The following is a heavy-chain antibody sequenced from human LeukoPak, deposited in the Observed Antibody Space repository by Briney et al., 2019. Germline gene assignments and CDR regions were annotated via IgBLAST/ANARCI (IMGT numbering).Heavy chain of an antibody. J-gene: IGHJ6*03. D-gene: IGHD2/OR15-2a*01. CDR3: ARAPQRDRRRRNHYYYYYVDV. CDR1: GGSFSGYY. CDR2: INHSGST. Sequence: SETLSLTCAVYGGSFSGYYWSWIRQPPGKGLEWIGEINHSGSTNYNPSLKSRVTISVDTSKNQFSLKLSSVTAADTAVYYCARAPQRDRRRRNHYYYYYVDVWGKGTTVTISS. V-gene: IGHV4-34*01.